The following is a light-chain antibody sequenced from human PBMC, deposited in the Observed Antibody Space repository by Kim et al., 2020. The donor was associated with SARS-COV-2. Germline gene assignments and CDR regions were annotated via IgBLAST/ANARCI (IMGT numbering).Light chain of an antibody. CDR2: DAF. CDR3: QQRGNWPLT. Sequence: EIVLTQSPGTLSLSPGERATLSCRASQSVGNSFAWYQQKPGQAPRLLIYDAFSRATGIPARFSGSGSGTDFTLTISSLEPEDFAVYYCQQRGNWPLTFGQGTKVEI. J-gene: IGKJ1*01. CDR1: QSVGNS. V-gene: IGKV3-11*01.